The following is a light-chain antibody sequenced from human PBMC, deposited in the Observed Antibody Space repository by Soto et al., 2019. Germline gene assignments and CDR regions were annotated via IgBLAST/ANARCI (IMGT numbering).Light chain of an antibody. J-gene: IGKJ4*01. CDR2: WAS. V-gene: IGKV4-1*01. CDR3: QQYYSTPLT. Sequence: DIVLTQSPDSLVVSLGERATINCKSSQSVLYSSKNKNNLAWYQQKPGQPPKLLIYWASARESGVPDRFSGSGSGTDFTLTISSLQAEDVAVYYCQQYYSTPLTFGGGTKVDIK. CDR1: QSVLYSSKNKNN.